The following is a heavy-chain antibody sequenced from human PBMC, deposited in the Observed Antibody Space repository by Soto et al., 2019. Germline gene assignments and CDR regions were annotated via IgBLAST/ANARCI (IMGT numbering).Heavy chain of an antibody. CDR1: GFSFNRSGMS. CDR2: IYWDGDK. J-gene: IGHJ4*02. Sequence: QITLKESGPPLVKPTQTLTLTCTFSGFSFNRSGMSVGWIRQPPGKGLEWLALIYWDGDKRYRPSLKTRLAISKDASRSQVVLTMSDFEPVDTATYYCAHSQADRRDYYRPIAFWGQGARFTVS. CDR3: AHSQADRRDYYRPIAF. D-gene: IGHD4-17*01. V-gene: IGHV2-5*02.